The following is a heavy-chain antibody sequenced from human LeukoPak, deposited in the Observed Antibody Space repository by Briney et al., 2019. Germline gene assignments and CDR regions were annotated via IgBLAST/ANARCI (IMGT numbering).Heavy chain of an antibody. CDR2: IRPSGDNT. V-gene: IGHV3-23*01. CDR1: GFTFSSYD. J-gene: IGHJ4*02. Sequence: PGGALRLSCAASGFTFSSYDMTWVRQAPGRGLEWVSSIRPSGDNTYYADSVKGRFTISRDNSKNTLYLQMKSLRAEDTAVYYCASASPANDYWGQGTLVTVSS. CDR3: ASASPANDY.